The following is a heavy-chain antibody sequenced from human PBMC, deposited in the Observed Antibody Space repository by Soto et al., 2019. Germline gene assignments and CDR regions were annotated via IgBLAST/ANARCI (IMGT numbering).Heavy chain of an antibody. V-gene: IGHV1-24*01. D-gene: IGHD2-15*01. CDR3: ATALDCSGGSCYRAQYNWFDP. CDR2: FDPEDGEA. CDR1: GYTLTELS. Sequence: ASVKVSCKVSGYTLTELSMHWVRQAPGKGLEWMGGFDPEDGEAIYAQKFQGRVTMTEDTSTDTAYMELSSLRSEDTAVYYCATALDCSGGSCYRAQYNWFDPWGQGTLVTVSS. J-gene: IGHJ5*02.